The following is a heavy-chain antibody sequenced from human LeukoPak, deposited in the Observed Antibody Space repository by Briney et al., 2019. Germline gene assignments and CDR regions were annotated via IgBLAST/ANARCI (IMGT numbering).Heavy chain of an antibody. CDR2: IYYSGST. CDR1: GGSISSSSYY. V-gene: IGHV4-39*02. D-gene: IGHD1-26*01. Sequence: SETLSLTCTVSGGSISSSSYYWGWIRQPPWKGLEWIGSIYYSGSTYYNPSLKSRVTISVDTSKNQFSLKLSSVTAADTAVYYCARELGASYYWGQGTLVTVSS. J-gene: IGHJ4*02. CDR3: ARELGASYY.